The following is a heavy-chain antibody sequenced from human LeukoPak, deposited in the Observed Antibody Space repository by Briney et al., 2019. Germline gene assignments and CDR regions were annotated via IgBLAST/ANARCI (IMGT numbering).Heavy chain of an antibody. Sequence: ASVKVSCKASGGTFSSYAISWVRQAPGQGLEWMGGIIPIFGTANYAQKFQGRVTITADESTSTAYMELSSPRSEDTAVYYCARAQPTVGLWYFDLWGRGTLVTVSS. J-gene: IGHJ2*01. D-gene: IGHD4-23*01. CDR3: ARAQPTVGLWYFDL. V-gene: IGHV1-69*01. CDR1: GGTFSSYA. CDR2: IIPIFGTA.